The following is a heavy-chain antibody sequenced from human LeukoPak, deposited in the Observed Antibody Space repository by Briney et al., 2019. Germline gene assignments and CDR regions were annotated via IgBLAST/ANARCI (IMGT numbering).Heavy chain of an antibody. J-gene: IGHJ4*02. CDR1: GFTFGDYA. V-gene: IGHV3-49*03. CDR2: IRSKAYGGTT. CDR3: TRKIRWFREFPMGY. Sequence: PGGSLRLSCTASGFTFGDYAMSWFRQAPGKGLEWVGFIRSKAYGGTTEYAASVKGRFTISRDDSKSIAYLQMNSLKTEDTAVYYCTRKIRWFREFPMGYWGQGTLVTVSS. D-gene: IGHD3-10*01.